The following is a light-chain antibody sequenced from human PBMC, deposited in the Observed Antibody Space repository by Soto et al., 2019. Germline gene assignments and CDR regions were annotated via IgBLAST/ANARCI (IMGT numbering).Light chain of an antibody. V-gene: IGKV1-39*01. CDR2: ASF. J-gene: IGKJ2*01. CDR1: QSISSY. CDR3: QQSYSTPYT. Sequence: DIQMTQSPSSLSVSVGDRVTITCRASQSISSYLNWYQQKPGKAPKLLIYASFNLESGVPSRFSGGGFGTTSTLRISTLEPEDFATYYCQQSYSTPYTFGQGTKREIK.